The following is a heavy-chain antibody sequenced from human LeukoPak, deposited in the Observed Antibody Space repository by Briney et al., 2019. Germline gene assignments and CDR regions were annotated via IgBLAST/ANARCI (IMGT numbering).Heavy chain of an antibody. D-gene: IGHD3-9*01. J-gene: IGHJ3*02. CDR1: GFIFSTYS. V-gene: IGHV3-48*04. CDR3: ARAGYDILTGPDAFDI. Sequence: GGSLRLSCAASGFIFSTYSMNWVRQAPGKGLEWISYISSSSSTIYYADSVKGRFTISRDNAKNSLYLQMNSLRAEDTAVYYCARAGYDILTGPDAFDIWGQGTMVTVSS. CDR2: ISSSSSTI.